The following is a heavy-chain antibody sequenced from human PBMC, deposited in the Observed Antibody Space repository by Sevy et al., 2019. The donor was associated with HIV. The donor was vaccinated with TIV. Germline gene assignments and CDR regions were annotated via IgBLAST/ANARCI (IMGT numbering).Heavy chain of an antibody. V-gene: IGHV3-21*01. J-gene: IGHJ4*02. Sequence: GGSLRLSCAASGFTFSSYSMNWVRQAPGKGLEWVSSISSSSSYIYYADSVKGRFTISRDNAKNSLYLKMNSLRAEDTAVYYCARVPRGDDFWSGYFPSPFDYWGQGTLVTVSS. CDR3: ARVPRGDDFWSGYFPSPFDY. D-gene: IGHD3-3*01. CDR1: GFTFSSYS. CDR2: ISSSSSYI.